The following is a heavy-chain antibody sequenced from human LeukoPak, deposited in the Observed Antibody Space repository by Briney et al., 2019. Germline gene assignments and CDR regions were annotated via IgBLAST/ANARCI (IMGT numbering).Heavy chain of an antibody. CDR3: ANIWSGYYYYYGMDV. J-gene: IGHJ6*02. CDR2: INHSGST. V-gene: IGHV4-34*01. CDR1: GGSFSGYY. D-gene: IGHD3-3*01. Sequence: SETLSLTCAVYGGSFSGYYWSWIRQPPGKGLEWIGEINHSGSTNYNPSLKSRVTIPVDTSKNQFSLKLSSVTAADTAVYYCANIWSGYYYYYGMDVWGQGTTVTVSS.